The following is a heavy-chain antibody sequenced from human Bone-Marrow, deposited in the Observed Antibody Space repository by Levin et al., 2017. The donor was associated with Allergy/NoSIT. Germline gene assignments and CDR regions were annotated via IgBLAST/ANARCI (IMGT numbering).Heavy chain of an antibody. Sequence: SETLSLTCTVSGGSISSSSYYWGWIRQPPGKGLEWIGSIYYSGSTYYNPSLKSRVTMSVDTSKNQFSLKLSSVPAADTAVYYCARVSYGDSHGWYYFDYWGQGTLVTVSS. D-gene: IGHD4-17*01. CDR3: ARVSYGDSHGWYYFDY. CDR2: IYYSGST. V-gene: IGHV4-39*07. J-gene: IGHJ4*02. CDR1: GGSISSSSYY.